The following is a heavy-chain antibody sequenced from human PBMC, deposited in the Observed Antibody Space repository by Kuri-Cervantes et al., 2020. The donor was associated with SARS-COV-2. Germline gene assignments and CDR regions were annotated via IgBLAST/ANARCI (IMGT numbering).Heavy chain of an antibody. J-gene: IGHJ2*01. CDR2: ISDSGGST. V-gene: IGHV3-23*01. CDR3: AKDNSENGRGYWYFDL. CDR1: GFTFSGYA. D-gene: IGHD1-1*01. Sequence: GESLKISCAASGFTFSGYAMSWVRQAPGKGLEWVSAISDSGGSTYYADSVKGRFTISRDNSKNTLYLQMNTLRAEDTAVYYCAKDNSENGRGYWYFDLWGRGILVTVSS.